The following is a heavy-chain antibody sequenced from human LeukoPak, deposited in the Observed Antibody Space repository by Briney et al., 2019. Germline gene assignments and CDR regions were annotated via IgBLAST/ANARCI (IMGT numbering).Heavy chain of an antibody. D-gene: IGHD3-10*01. CDR1: GGTFSSYA. Sequence: SVKVSCKASGGTFSSYAISWVRQAPGQGLEWMGGIIPIFGTANYAQKFQGRVTITADESTSTAYMELSSLRSEDTAVYYCARDRNYGSGSFPLDYWGQGTLVTVSS. J-gene: IGHJ4*02. V-gene: IGHV1-69*13. CDR3: ARDRNYGSGSFPLDY. CDR2: IIPIFGTA.